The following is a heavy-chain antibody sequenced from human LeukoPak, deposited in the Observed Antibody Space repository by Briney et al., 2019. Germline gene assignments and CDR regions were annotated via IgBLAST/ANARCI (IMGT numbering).Heavy chain of an antibody. J-gene: IGHJ6*04. CDR1: GFTFSSYW. D-gene: IGHD3-10*01. Sequence: GGSLRLSCAASGFTFSSYWMSWVRQAPGKGLEWVANIKQDGSEKCYVDSVKGRFTISRDNSKNTLYLQMNSLRAEDTAIYYCARGRKGFHYGSGSFLDVWGKGTTVTVSS. V-gene: IGHV3-7*03. CDR3: ARGRKGFHYGSGSFLDV. CDR2: IKQDGSEK.